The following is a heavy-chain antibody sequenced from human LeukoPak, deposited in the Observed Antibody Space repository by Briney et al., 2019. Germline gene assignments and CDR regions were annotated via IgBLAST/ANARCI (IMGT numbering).Heavy chain of an antibody. CDR2: ISNKGGST. Sequence: GGSLRLSCSASGFTFSSYGMHWVRQAPGKGLEYVSGISNKGGSTYYADSVKGRFTISRDNSKNTLHLQMSSLGADDTAVYYCVKSGTWADFDSWGQGTLVTVSS. CDR3: VKSGTWADFDS. D-gene: IGHD1-26*01. CDR1: GFTFSSYG. V-gene: IGHV3-64D*09. J-gene: IGHJ4*02.